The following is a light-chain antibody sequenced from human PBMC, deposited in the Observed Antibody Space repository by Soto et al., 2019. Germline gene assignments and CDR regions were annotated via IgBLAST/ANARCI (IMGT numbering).Light chain of an antibody. CDR1: SSDVGGHNY. CDR3: CSYAGSYTWV. V-gene: IGLV2-11*01. Sequence: QSALTQPRSVSGSPGQSVTISCTGTSSDVGGHNYVSWYQQHPDKAPKLIIFDVTKRPSGVPDRFSASKSGSTASLTISGLQAEDDSDYYCCSYAGSYTWVFGGGTKLTV. CDR2: DVT. J-gene: IGLJ3*02.